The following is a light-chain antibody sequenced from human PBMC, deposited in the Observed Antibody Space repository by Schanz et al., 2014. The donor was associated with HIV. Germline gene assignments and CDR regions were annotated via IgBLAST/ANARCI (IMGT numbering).Light chain of an antibody. Sequence: EIVLTQSPATLSLSPGERATLSCRASQSVSSYLAWYQQKPGQAPRLHIYDASNRATGIPARFSGSGSGTDFTLTISSLEPEDFVVYYCQQRSKWPSGTFGQGTKLEIK. CDR1: QSVSSY. J-gene: IGKJ2*01. V-gene: IGKV3-11*01. CDR3: QQRSKWPSGT. CDR2: DAS.